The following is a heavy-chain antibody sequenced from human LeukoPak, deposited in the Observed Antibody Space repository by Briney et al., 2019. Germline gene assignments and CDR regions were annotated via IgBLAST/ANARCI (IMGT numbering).Heavy chain of an antibody. CDR2: IIPIFGTA. V-gene: IGHV1-69*05. Sequence: SVKVSCKASGGTFSSYAISWVRQAPGQGLEWMGRIIPIFGTANYAQKFQGRVTITTDESTSTAYMELSSLGSEDTAVYYCARDGGKVWFGEKLPGANAFDIWGQGTMVTVSS. D-gene: IGHD3-10*01. CDR3: ARDGGKVWFGEKLPGANAFDI. J-gene: IGHJ3*02. CDR1: GGTFSSYA.